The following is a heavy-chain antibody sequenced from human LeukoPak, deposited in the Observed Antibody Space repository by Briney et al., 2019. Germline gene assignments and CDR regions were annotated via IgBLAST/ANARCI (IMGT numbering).Heavy chain of an antibody. CDR1: GFTVRSNY. D-gene: IGHD2-21*02. CDR3: ATETDDY. J-gene: IGHJ4*02. Sequence: PGGSLRLSCAASGFTVRSNYMSWVRQAPGKGLEWVSVIYSGGSTYYADSVKGRFTISRDNSKNTLFLQMNGLRAEDTAVYYCATETDDYWGQGTLVTVSS. V-gene: IGHV3-53*01. CDR2: IYSGGST.